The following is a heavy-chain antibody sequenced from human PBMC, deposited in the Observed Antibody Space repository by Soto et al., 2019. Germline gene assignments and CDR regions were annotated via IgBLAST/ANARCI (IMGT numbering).Heavy chain of an antibody. V-gene: IGHV3-11*01. CDR2: ISSSGSTI. D-gene: IGHD3-3*01. Sequence: GSLRLSCAASGFTFSDYYMSWIRQAPGKGLEWVSYISSSGSTIYYADSVKGRFTISRDNAKNSLYLQMNSLRAEDTAVYYCARTPRGVVITYYYYYMDVWGKGTTVTVSS. CDR1: GFTFSDYY. CDR3: ARTPRGVVITYYYYYMDV. J-gene: IGHJ6*03.